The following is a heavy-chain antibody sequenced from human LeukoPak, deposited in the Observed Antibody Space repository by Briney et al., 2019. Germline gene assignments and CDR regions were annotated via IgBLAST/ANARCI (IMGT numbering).Heavy chain of an antibody. J-gene: IGHJ4*02. CDR2: IRYDGSNK. Sequence: GGSLRLSSAASGFTFSSYGMHWVRQAPGKGLEWVAFIRYDGSNKYYADSVKGRFTISRDNSKNTLYLQMNSLRAEDTAVYYCAKDLGVGATQPYDYWGQGTLVTVSS. D-gene: IGHD1-26*01. CDR1: GFTFSSYG. CDR3: AKDLGVGATQPYDY. V-gene: IGHV3-30*02.